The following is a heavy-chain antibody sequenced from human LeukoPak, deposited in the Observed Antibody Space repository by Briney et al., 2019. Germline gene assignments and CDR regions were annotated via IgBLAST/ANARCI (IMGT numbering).Heavy chain of an antibody. CDR3: ARGRGYSYGSAYYYYGMDV. J-gene: IGHJ6*02. Sequence: ASETLSLTCAVYGGSFSGYYWSWIRQPPGKGLEWIGEINHSGSTNYNPSLKSRVTISVDTSKNQFSLKLSSVTAADTAVYYCARGRGYSYGSAYYYYGMDVWGQGTTVTVSS. V-gene: IGHV4-34*01. D-gene: IGHD5-18*01. CDR2: INHSGST. CDR1: GGSFSGYY.